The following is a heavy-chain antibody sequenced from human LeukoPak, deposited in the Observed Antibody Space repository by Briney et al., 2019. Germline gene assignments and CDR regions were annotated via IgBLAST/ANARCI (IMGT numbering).Heavy chain of an antibody. J-gene: IGHJ4*02. CDR1: GFTLSTYG. CDR3: ARVMATISQDYFDF. CDR2: ISYDGNSK. Sequence: GGSLRLSCAASGFTLSTYGMHWVRQAPGKGLEWVAMISYDGNSKQYADFVKGRFTISRDNSKNTLYLQMNSLRAEDTAVYYCARVMATISQDYFDFWGQGTLVTVSS. V-gene: IGHV3-30*03. D-gene: IGHD5-24*01.